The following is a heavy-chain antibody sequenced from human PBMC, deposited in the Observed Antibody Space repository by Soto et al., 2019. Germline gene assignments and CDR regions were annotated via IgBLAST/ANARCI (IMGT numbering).Heavy chain of an antibody. CDR2: INPGGSIT. CDR1: GFTFSSYW. CDR3: ARVPTGKYGVGNY. D-gene: IGHD2-8*01. V-gene: IGHV3-74*01. Sequence: EEQLVESGGGLVQPGGSLRLSCAASGFTFSSYWMHWVRQDPGKGLVWVSRINPGGSITAYADSVKGRFTISRDNAKNTLYLQMITLGGDDTAVYYCARVPTGKYGVGNYWGQGTLVTVSS. J-gene: IGHJ4*02.